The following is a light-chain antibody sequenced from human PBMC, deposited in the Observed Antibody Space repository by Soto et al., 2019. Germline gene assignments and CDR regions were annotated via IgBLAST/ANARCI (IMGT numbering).Light chain of an antibody. CDR3: QQYNNWPTYT. J-gene: IGKJ2*01. CDR2: GAS. CDR1: QSVSSN. Sequence: EIVMTQSPATLSVSPGERATLSCRASQSVSSNLAWYQQKPGQAPRLLIYGASTRATGIPARFSGSGSGTELTLTISSLQSEDFALYYCQQYNNWPTYTFGQGTKLEIK. V-gene: IGKV3-15*01.